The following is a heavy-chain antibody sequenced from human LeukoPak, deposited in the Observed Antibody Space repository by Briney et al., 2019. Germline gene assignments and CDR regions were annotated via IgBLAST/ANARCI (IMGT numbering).Heavy chain of an antibody. V-gene: IGHV4-59*01. CDR2: IYYSGST. CDR1: GGSISSYY. Sequence: SETLSLTCTVSGGSISSYYWSWIRQPPGKGLEWIGYIYYSGSTNYNPSLKSRVTISVDTSKNQFSLKLSSVTAADTAVYYCARVYGSGSYYPDWGQGTLVTVSS. D-gene: IGHD3-10*01. J-gene: IGHJ4*02. CDR3: ARVYGSGSYYPD.